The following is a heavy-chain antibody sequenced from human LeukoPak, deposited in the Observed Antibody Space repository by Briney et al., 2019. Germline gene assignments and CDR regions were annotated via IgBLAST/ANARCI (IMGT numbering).Heavy chain of an antibody. CDR3: ARHSSGWYSKDAFDI. V-gene: IGHV4-59*08. J-gene: IGHJ3*02. CDR2: IYYSGST. D-gene: IGHD6-19*01. Sequence: PSETLSLTCTVSGGSISSYYWSWIRQPPGKGLEWIGYIYYSGSTNYNPSLKSRVTISVDTSKNQFSLKLSSVTAADTAVYYCARHSSGWYSKDAFDIWGQGTMVTVSS. CDR1: GGSISSYY.